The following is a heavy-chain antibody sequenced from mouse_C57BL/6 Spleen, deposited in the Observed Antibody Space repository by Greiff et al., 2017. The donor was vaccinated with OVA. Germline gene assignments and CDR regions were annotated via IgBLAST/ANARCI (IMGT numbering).Heavy chain of an antibody. CDR3: ARRYYSNLRGHYAMDY. Sequence: QVQLQQSGAELMKPGASVKLSCKATGYTFTGYWIEWVKQRPGHGLEWIGEILPGSGSTNYNEKFKGKATFTADTSSKTAYMQLSSLTTEDSAIYYWARRYYSNLRGHYAMDYWGQGTSVTVSS. D-gene: IGHD2-5*01. CDR1: GYTFTGYW. CDR2: ILPGSGST. V-gene: IGHV1-9*01. J-gene: IGHJ4*01.